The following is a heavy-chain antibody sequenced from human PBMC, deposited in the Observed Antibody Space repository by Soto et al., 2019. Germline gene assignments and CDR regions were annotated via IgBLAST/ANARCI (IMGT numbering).Heavy chain of an antibody. CDR2: IYPKTGVT. Sequence: ASVKVSCKASGYTFSVYYMHWVRQAPGQGLEWVGWIYPKTGVTTYAQEFEGRVTMTRDTSITTAHMELSGLKSEDTAVYYCARGLGGAWGMDVWGQGTTVTVYS. CDR1: GYTFSVYY. CDR3: ARGLGGAWGMDV. J-gene: IGHJ6*02. D-gene: IGHD3-16*01. V-gene: IGHV1-2*02.